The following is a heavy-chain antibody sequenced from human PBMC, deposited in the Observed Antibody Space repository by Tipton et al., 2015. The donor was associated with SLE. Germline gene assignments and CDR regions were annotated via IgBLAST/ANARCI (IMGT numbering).Heavy chain of an antibody. J-gene: IGHJ5*02. Sequence: TLSLTCAVSGGSISSGGYSWSWIRQPPGKGLEWIGYIYHSGSTYYNPSLKSRVTISVDRSKNQFSLKLNSVTAADTAVYYCARVGFDYYGSGSFQFDPWGQGTLVTVSS. CDR2: IYHSGST. CDR1: GGSISSGGYS. V-gene: IGHV4-30-2*01. CDR3: ARVGFDYYGSGSFQFDP. D-gene: IGHD3-10*01.